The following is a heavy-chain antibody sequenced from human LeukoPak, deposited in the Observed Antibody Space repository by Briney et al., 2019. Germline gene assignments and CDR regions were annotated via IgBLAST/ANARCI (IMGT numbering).Heavy chain of an antibody. CDR1: GGSFSGYY. D-gene: IGHD3-10*01. Sequence: SETLSLTCAVYGGSFSGYYWSWIRQPPGKGLEWIGEINHSGSTNYNPSLKSRVTISVDTSKNQFSLKLSSVTAADTAVYYCARDRAITMVRGVISPWGQGTLVTVSP. V-gene: IGHV4-34*01. J-gene: IGHJ5*02. CDR3: ARDRAITMVRGVISP. CDR2: INHSGST.